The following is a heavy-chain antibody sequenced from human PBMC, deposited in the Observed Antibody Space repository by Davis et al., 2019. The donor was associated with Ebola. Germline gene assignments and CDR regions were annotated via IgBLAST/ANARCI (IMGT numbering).Heavy chain of an antibody. J-gene: IGHJ4*02. Sequence: AASVQVSCKASGGTFSSYAISWVRQAPGHGPEWMGGIIPIFGTANYAQKFQGRVTITADKSTSTAYMELSRLRSEETAVYYCARDRCSGGSCYLGATPPDYWGQGTLVTVSS. CDR2: IIPIFGTA. D-gene: IGHD2-15*01. V-gene: IGHV1-69*06. CDR1: GGTFSSYA. CDR3: ARDRCSGGSCYLGATPPDY.